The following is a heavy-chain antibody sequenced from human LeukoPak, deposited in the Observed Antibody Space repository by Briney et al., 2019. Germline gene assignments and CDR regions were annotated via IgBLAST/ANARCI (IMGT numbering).Heavy chain of an antibody. CDR1: GFTFTSYS. Sequence: GGSLRLSCAASGFTFTSYSMNWVRQAPGKGLECVSYISSSSSTIYYAHSVKGRFTISRDNAKNSLYLQMNSLRAEDTAVYYCARGFHRRVYDSSGYTPYWGQGTLVTVSS. CDR3: ARGFHRRVYDSSGYTPY. J-gene: IGHJ4*02. CDR2: ISSSSSTI. D-gene: IGHD3-22*01. V-gene: IGHV3-48*01.